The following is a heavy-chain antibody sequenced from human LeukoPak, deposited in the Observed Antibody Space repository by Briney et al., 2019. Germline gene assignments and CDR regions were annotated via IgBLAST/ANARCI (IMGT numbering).Heavy chain of an antibody. CDR1: GYTFTSYN. CDR3: ARVTFGGVVADFDY. J-gene: IGHJ4*02. V-gene: IGHV1-8*01. Sequence: GASVKVSCKASGYTFTSYNINWVRQATGQGLGWMGWMNPNSGNTGYAQKFQGRVTMTRNTSISTAYMELSSLRSEDTAVYYCARVTFGGVVADFDYWGQGTLVTVSS. CDR2: MNPNSGNT. D-gene: IGHD3-16*02.